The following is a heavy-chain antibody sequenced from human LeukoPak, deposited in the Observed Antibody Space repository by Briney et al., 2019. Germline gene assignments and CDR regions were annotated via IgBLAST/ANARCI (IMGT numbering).Heavy chain of an antibody. CDR3: AKDNGRYCSGGSCLLVDY. Sequence: PGGSLRLSCAASGFTFSSYSMKWVRQAPEEGLEWVSYICSSSSTRYYADSVKGRFTISRDNAKNSLYLQMNSLRAEDTAVYYCAKDNGRYCSGGSCLLVDYWGQGTLVTVSS. J-gene: IGHJ4*02. D-gene: IGHD2-15*01. CDR2: ICSSSSTR. CDR1: GFTFSSYS. V-gene: IGHV3-48*01.